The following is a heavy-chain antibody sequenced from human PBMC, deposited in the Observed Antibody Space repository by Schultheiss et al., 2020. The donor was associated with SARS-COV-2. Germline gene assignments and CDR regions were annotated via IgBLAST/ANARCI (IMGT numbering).Heavy chain of an antibody. CDR1: GFSLSTSGVG. Sequence: SGPTLVKPTQTLTLTCTFSGFSLSTSGVGVGWIRQPPGKALEWLALIYWNDDKRYSPSLKSRLTITKDTSKNQVVLTMTNMDPVDTATYYCARIPRNRYSSSSYYFDYWGQGTLVTVSS. V-gene: IGHV2-5*01. J-gene: IGHJ4*02. CDR3: ARIPRNRYSSSSYYFDY. D-gene: IGHD6-6*01. CDR2: IYWNDDK.